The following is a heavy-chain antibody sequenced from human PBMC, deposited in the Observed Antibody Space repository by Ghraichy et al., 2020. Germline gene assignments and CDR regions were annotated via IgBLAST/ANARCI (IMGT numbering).Heavy chain of an antibody. CDR3: AREKATIDGVAPVDY. CDR1: GGSVSSGSYY. CDR2: IYYSGST. Sequence: SETLSLTCTVSGGSVSSGSYYWSWIRQPPGKGLEWIGYIYYSGSTNYNPSLKSRVTISVDTSKNQFSLKLSSVTAADTAVYYCAREKATIDGVAPVDYWGQGTLVTVSS. J-gene: IGHJ4*02. D-gene: IGHD5-12*01. V-gene: IGHV4-61*01.